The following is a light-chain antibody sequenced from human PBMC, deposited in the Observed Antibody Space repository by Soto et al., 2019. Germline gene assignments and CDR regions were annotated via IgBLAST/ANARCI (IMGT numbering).Light chain of an antibody. CDR2: DVS. CDR1: QGISSA. CDR3: QKFNTYPALT. Sequence: AIQLTQSPSSLSASVGDRVTITCRASQGISSALAWYQQKPGKSPNLLIYDVSSLESGVPSRFSGSGSGTDFTLTISSLQPEDSATYYCQKFNTYPALTFGGGTKVEIK. V-gene: IGKV1-13*02. J-gene: IGKJ4*01.